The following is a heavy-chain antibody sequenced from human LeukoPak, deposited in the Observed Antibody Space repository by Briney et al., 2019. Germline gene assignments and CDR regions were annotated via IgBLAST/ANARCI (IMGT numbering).Heavy chain of an antibody. CDR2: INTDGSST. CDR1: GFTFSSYS. V-gene: IGHV3-74*01. CDR3: ARVRWELRGPDY. J-gene: IGHJ4*02. D-gene: IGHD1-26*01. Sequence: GGSLRLSCAASGFTFSSYSMNWVRQAPGKGLVWVSRINTDGSSTSYADSVKGRFTISRDNAKNTLYLQMNSLRAEDTAVYYCARVRWELRGPDYWGQGTLVTVSS.